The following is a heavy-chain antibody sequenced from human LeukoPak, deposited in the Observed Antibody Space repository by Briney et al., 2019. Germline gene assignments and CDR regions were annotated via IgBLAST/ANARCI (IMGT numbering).Heavy chain of an antibody. CDR3: ARDSRHHRFLYWDWFDP. CDR1: GFTFSSYA. CDR2: ISYDRSNI. D-gene: IGHD2/OR15-2a*01. J-gene: IGHJ5*02. Sequence: GGSLRLSCAASGFTFSSYAMHWVRQAPGKGLEWVAVISYDRSNIYYADSVKGRFTISRDNSKNTLYLHMNSLRAEDTAVYYCARDSRHHRFLYWDWFDPWGQGTLVTVSS. V-gene: IGHV3-30*04.